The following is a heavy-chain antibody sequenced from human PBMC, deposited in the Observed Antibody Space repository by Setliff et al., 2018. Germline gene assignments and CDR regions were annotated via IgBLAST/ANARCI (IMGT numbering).Heavy chain of an antibody. D-gene: IGHD1-26*01. CDR3: ARGFDVGAPRTDSFDI. CDR2: IIPLFGTT. Sequence: SVKVSCKTSGGTFSSSAFSWVRQAPAQGLEWIGRIIPLFGTTNFAQNLQDRVTITADQSTETVYMEVRSLRFEDTGVYYSARGFDVGAPRTDSFDIWGQGTAVTVS. CDR1: GGTFSSSA. J-gene: IGHJ3*02. V-gene: IGHV1-69*13.